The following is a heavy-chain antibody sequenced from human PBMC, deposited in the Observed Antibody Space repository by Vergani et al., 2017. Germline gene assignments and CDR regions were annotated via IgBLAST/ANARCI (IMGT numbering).Heavy chain of an antibody. D-gene: IGHD3-22*01. CDR2: IYPGDSDT. CDR3: ARTYYYDSSGSNDAFDI. J-gene: IGHJ3*02. Sequence: EVQLVPSGAEVKKPGESLKISCKGSGYSFTSYWIGWVRQMPGKGLEWMGIIYPGDSDTRYSPSFQGQVTISADKSISTAYLQWSSLKASDTAMYYCARTYYYDSSGSNDAFDIWGQGTMVTVSS. CDR1: GYSFTSYW. V-gene: IGHV5-51*01.